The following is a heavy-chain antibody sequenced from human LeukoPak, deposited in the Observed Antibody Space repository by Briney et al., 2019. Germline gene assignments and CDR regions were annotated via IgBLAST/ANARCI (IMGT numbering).Heavy chain of an antibody. D-gene: IGHD6-13*01. Sequence: SETLSLTCTVSGGSLSSYYWSWIRQPPGKGLEWVGYIYYSGSTNNNRSLKRRVTISVDTSKNQFSLKLSSVTAADTAVYYCARGKYSSSWYSSSNDAFDIWGQGTIVTVSS. V-gene: IGHV4-59*01. J-gene: IGHJ3*02. CDR1: GGSLSSYY. CDR2: IYYSGST. CDR3: ARGKYSSSWYSSSNDAFDI.